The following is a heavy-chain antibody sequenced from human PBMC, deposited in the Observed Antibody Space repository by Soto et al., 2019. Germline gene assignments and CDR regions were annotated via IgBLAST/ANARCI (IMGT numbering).Heavy chain of an antibody. CDR1: GGSISSYY. D-gene: IGHD3-10*01. CDR2: IYYSGST. J-gene: IGHJ5*02. CDR3: TRLLFGAANWFDP. Sequence: SETLSLTCTVSGGSISSYYWSWIRQPPGKGLEWIGYIYYSGSTNYNPSLKSRVTISVDTSKNQFSLKLSSVTAADTAVYYCTRLLFGAANWFDPWGQGTLVTVSS. V-gene: IGHV4-59*01.